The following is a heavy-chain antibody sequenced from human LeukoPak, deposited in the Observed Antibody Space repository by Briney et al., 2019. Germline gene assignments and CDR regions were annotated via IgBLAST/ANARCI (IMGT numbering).Heavy chain of an antibody. J-gene: IGHJ4*02. CDR3: ARSTHGSGSGFDY. V-gene: IGHV5-51*01. D-gene: IGHD3-10*01. CDR2: IYPGDSDT. Sequence: GESLKISCKGSGYTFTNYWIGWVRQMPGKGLEWMGIIYPGDSDTRYSPSFQGEVTISADKSISTAYLQWSSLKASDTAMYYCARSTHGSGSGFDYWGQGTLVTVSS. CDR1: GYTFTNYW.